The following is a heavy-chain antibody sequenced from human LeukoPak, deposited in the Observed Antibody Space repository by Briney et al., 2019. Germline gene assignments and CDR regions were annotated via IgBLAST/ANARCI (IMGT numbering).Heavy chain of an antibody. D-gene: IGHD5-18*01. V-gene: IGHV3-7*01. J-gene: IGHJ6*03. CDR1: GFTFSSYW. CDR3: ANGRRTKDTAMAPRATYYYYYYMDV. CDR2: IKQDGSEK. Sequence: GGSLRLSCAASGFTFSSYWMSWVRQAPGKGLEWVANIKQDGSEKYYVDSVKGRFTISRDNAKNSLYLQMNSLRAEDTAVYYCANGRRTKDTAMAPRATYYYYYYMDVWGKGTTVTVSS.